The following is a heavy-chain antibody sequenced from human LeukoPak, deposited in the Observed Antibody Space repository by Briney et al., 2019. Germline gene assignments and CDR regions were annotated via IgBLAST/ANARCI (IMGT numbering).Heavy chain of an antibody. D-gene: IGHD2-15*01. CDR3: ARFCSGGSCYSLVENWFNP. CDR2: IYYSGST. CDR1: GGSISSYY. V-gene: IGHV4-59*01. Sequence: SETLSLTCTVSGGSISSYYWSWIRQPPGKGLEWIGYIYYSGSTNYNPSLKNRVTISVDTSKNQFSLKLSSVTAADTAVYYCARFCSGGSCYSLVENWFNPWGQGTLVTVSS. J-gene: IGHJ5*02.